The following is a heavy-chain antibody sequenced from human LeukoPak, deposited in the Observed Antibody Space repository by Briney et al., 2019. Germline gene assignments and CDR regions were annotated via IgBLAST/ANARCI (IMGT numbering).Heavy chain of an antibody. V-gene: IGHV3-30*18. Sequence: GTSLRLSCATSGFTFRNYGVHWVRQAPGKGLEWVAVISNDGRNKYYADSVKGRFTISRDNSKNTLYLQMNSLRPEDTAVYYCAKVGYVEDTAKVGHYFDYWGQGTLVTVSS. CDR3: AKVGYVEDTAKVGHYFDY. D-gene: IGHD5-18*01. CDR2: ISNDGRNK. J-gene: IGHJ4*02. CDR1: GFTFRNYG.